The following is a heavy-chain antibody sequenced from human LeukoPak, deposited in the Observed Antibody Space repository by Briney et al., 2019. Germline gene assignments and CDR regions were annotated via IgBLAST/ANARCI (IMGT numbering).Heavy chain of an antibody. Sequence: ASVEVSCKASGYTFTGYYMHWVRQAPGQGLEWMGWINPNSGGTNYAQKFQGRVTMTRDTSISTAYMELSRLRSDDTAVYYCARGPNRYCSSTSCSIFDYWGQGTLVTVSS. D-gene: IGHD2-2*01. J-gene: IGHJ4*02. CDR1: GYTFTGYY. V-gene: IGHV1-2*02. CDR3: ARGPNRYCSSTSCSIFDY. CDR2: INPNSGGT.